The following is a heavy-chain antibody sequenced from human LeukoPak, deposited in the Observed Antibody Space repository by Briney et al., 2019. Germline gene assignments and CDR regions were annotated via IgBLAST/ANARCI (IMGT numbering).Heavy chain of an antibody. J-gene: IGHJ3*02. CDR3: ARDYGSGSYCAFDI. V-gene: IGHV3-21*01. CDR2: ISSSSSSI. Sequence: GGSLRLSCAASGFTFSSYSMNWVRQAPGKGLDWVSSISSSSSSIYYADSVKGRFTISRDNAKNSLSLQMNSLRAEDTAVYYCARDYGSGSYCAFDIWGQGTMVTVSS. D-gene: IGHD3-10*01. CDR1: GFTFSSYS.